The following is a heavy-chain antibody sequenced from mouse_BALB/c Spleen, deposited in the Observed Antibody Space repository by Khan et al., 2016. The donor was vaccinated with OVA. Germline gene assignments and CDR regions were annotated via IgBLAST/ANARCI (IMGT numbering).Heavy chain of an antibody. CDR1: GYSITSDYA. J-gene: IGHJ2*01. V-gene: IGHV3-2*02. Sequence: EVQLVESGPGLVKPSQSLSLTCTVTGYSITSDYAWNWIRQFPGNKLEWMGYISYSGSTSYNPSLKSRISITRDTSKNQFFPQLNSVTTEDTATYYCTRPIMANWGQGNTRTVSS. CDR2: ISYSGST. CDR3: TRPIMAN.